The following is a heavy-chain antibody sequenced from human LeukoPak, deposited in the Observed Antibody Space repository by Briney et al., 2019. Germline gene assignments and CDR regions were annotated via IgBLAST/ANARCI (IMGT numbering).Heavy chain of an antibody. V-gene: IGHV1-2*02. Sequence: GASVKVSCKASGYTFTGYYMHWVRQAPGPGLEGMGWINPNSGGTNYAQKFQGRVTMTRDTSISTAYMELSRLRSDDTAVYYCARDRDSSGWYGGDYWGQGTLVTVSS. J-gene: IGHJ4*02. CDR2: INPNSGGT. CDR1: GYTFTGYY. D-gene: IGHD6-19*01. CDR3: ARDRDSSGWYGGDY.